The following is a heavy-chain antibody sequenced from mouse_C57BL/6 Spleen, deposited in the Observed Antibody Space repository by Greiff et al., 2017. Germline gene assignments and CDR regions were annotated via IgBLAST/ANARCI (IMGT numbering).Heavy chain of an antibody. J-gene: IGHJ2*01. Sequence: QVQLQQSGAELVKPGASVKISCKASGYAFSSYWMNWVKQRPGKGLAWIGQIYPGDGDTNYNGKFKGKATLTADKSSSTAYMQLSSLTSEDSAVYFCAREGAITTVVAFDYWGQGTTLTVSS. CDR2: IYPGDGDT. CDR3: AREGAITTVVAFDY. V-gene: IGHV1-80*01. D-gene: IGHD1-1*01. CDR1: GYAFSSYW.